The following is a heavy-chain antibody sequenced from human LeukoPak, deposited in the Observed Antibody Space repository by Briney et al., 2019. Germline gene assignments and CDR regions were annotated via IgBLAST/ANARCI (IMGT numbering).Heavy chain of an antibody. Sequence: GESLKISCKGSGYSFTNYWIGWVRQMPGKGLEWMGIIYPGDSDAKYRPSFQGQVTISADKAINTAYLQWSSLKASDTAMYYCARHIGVAGTGSLGRGDYWGQGTPVTVSS. J-gene: IGHJ4*02. CDR2: IYPGDSDA. D-gene: IGHD6-19*01. CDR3: ARHIGVAGTGSLGRGDY. V-gene: IGHV5-51*01. CDR1: GYSFTNYW.